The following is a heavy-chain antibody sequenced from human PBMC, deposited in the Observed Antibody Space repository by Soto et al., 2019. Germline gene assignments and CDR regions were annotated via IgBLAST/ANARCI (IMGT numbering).Heavy chain of an antibody. V-gene: IGHV3-23*01. J-gene: IGHJ6*02. D-gene: IGHD5-12*01. CDR3: ASPRDGYNYAIYYYYGMDV. CDR1: GFTFSSYA. Sequence: EVQLLESGGGLVQPGGSLRLSCAASGFTFSSYAMSWVRQAPGKGLEWVSAISGRGGSTYYADSVKGRFTISRDNSKNTLYMQMNSLSAEDTAVYYCASPRDGYNYAIYYYYGMDVWGQGTTVTVSS. CDR2: ISGRGGST.